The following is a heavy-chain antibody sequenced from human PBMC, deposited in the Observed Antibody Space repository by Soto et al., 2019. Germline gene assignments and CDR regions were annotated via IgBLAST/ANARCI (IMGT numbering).Heavy chain of an antibody. CDR1: GFTFSSYG. CDR2: ISYDGSNK. J-gene: IGHJ6*02. CDR3: EKDLLRPGRAYGMDV. V-gene: IGHV3-30*18. Sequence: QVQLVESGGGVVQPGRSLRLSCAASGFTFSSYGMHWVRQAPGKGLEWVAVISYDGSNKYYADSVKGRFTISRDNSKNTRYLQMNSLRAEDTAVYYCEKDLLRPGRAYGMDVWGQGTTVTVSS.